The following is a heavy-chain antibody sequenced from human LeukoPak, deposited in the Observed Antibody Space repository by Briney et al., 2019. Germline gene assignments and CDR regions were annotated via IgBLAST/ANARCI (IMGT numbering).Heavy chain of an antibody. D-gene: IGHD3-22*01. Sequence: ESLKISCKASGYSFTSYWIGWVLQMPGGSLQWMMIIYPGDADTSYNPSFRGQVTISADTSISTFYLQLSTLTASYTAMYYCARPKYDSSGYFWFDPWGQGTLVTVSS. V-gene: IGHV5-51*01. CDR1: GYSFTSYW. J-gene: IGHJ5*02. CDR2: IYPGDADT. CDR3: ARPKYDSSGYFWFDP.